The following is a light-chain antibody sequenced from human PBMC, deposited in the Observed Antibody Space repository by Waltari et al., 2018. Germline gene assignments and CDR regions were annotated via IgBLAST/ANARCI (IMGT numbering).Light chain of an antibody. CDR1: QSVNSNY. J-gene: IGKJ1*01. CDR3: QQYGRSPRT. V-gene: IGKV3-20*01. CDR2: DAS. Sequence: EIVLTQSPGTLSLSPGERATLSCRASQSVNSNYLAWYQQKPGQAPRLLIYDASSRATGIPDRFSGSGSGTDFTLTISRLEPEDFVVYYCQQYGRSPRTFGQGTKVEIK.